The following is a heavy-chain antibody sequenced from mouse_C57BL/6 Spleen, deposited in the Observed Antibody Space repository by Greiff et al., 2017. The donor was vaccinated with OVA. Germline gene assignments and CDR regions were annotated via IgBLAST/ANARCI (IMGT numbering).Heavy chain of an antibody. Sequence: EVHLVESGGGLVQPGGSLKLSCAASGFTFSDYYMYWVRQTPEKRLEWVAYISNGGGSTYYPDTVKGRFTISRDNAKNTLYLQMSRLKSEDTAMYYCARRAYYGNYGDYWGQGTTLTVSS. V-gene: IGHV5-12*01. CDR3: ARRAYYGNYGDY. CDR1: GFTFSDYY. D-gene: IGHD2-10*01. J-gene: IGHJ2*01. CDR2: ISNGGGST.